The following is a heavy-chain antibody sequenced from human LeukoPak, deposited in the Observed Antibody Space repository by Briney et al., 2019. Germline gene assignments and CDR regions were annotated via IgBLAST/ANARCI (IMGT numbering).Heavy chain of an antibody. CDR1: GFTFSSYS. CDR3: ARDPIAVAGTGY. J-gene: IGHJ4*02. Sequence: GGSLGLSCAASGFTFSSYSMNWVRQAPGKGLEWVSSISSSSSYIYYADSVKGRFTISRDNAKNSLYLQMNSLRAEDTAVYYCARDPIAVAGTGYWGQGTLVTVSS. CDR2: ISSSSSYI. D-gene: IGHD6-19*01. V-gene: IGHV3-21*01.